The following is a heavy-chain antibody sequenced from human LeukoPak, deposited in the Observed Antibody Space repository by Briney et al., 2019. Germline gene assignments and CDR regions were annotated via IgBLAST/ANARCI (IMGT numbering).Heavy chain of an antibody. CDR3: ARGYSSSWYLNWFDP. CDR2: IYHSANT. V-gene: IGHV4-38-2*02. CDR1: GYSISSDYY. Sequence: PSETLSLTYTVSGYSISSDYYWGWIRQPPGKGLERIGSIYHSANTYYNPSLKSRVTISVGTSKNQFSLKLSSVTAADTAVYYCARGYSSSWYLNWFDPWGQGTLVTVSS. D-gene: IGHD6-13*01. J-gene: IGHJ5*02.